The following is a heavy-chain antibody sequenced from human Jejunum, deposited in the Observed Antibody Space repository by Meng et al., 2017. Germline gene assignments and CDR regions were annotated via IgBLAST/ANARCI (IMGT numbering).Heavy chain of an antibody. CDR3: SLFLPCGRFSSHWFDP. D-gene: IGHD6-25*01. J-gene: IGHJ5*02. CDR1: GGSISSGNYT. CDR2: LSFPSQT. V-gene: IGHV4-30-4*01. Sequence: QVQLQESGPGLVKPSPTLSLTCTFSGGSISSGNYTWSWIRQPPGKGLALIPSLSFPSQTSYNPSFPRLLSLSLSPSPPPFSLPLPSLTLSHTSGYYFSLFLPCGRFSSHWFDPWGQGTLVTVSS.